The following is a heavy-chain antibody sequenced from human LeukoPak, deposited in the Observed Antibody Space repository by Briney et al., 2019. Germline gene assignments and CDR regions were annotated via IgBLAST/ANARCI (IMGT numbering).Heavy chain of an antibody. J-gene: IGHJ6*03. Sequence: ASVKVSCKASGYTFTSYDINWVRQAPGQGLEWMGWMNPNSGNTGYAQKFQGRVTMTRNTSISTAYMELSSLRSEDTAVYYCARRSYSNHYYYYYYMDVWGKGTTVTVSS. V-gene: IGHV1-8*01. CDR1: GYTFTSYD. D-gene: IGHD4-11*01. CDR2: MNPNSGNT. CDR3: ARRSYSNHYYYYYYMDV.